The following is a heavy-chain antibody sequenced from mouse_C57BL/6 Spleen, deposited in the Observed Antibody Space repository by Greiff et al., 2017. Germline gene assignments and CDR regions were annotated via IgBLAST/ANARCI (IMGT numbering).Heavy chain of an antibody. CDR3: AREGSTMITFAY. CDR2: IYPGDGDT. Sequence: QVQLKQSGAELVKPGASVKISCKASGYAFSSYWMNWVKQRPGKGLEWIGQIYPGDGDTNYNGKFKGKATLTADKSSSTAYMQLSSLTSEDSAVYFCAREGSTMITFAYWGQGTLVTVSA. CDR1: GYAFSSYW. J-gene: IGHJ3*01. D-gene: IGHD2-4*01. V-gene: IGHV1-80*01.